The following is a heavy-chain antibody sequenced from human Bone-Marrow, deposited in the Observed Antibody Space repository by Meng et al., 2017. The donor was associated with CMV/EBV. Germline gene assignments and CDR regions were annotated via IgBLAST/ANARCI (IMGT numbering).Heavy chain of an antibody. CDR2: VLYGGNT. D-gene: IGHD1-26*01. CDR1: GGSIRGYY. CDR3: ARGIRSGNMFDT. J-gene: IGHJ5*01. V-gene: IGHV4-59*01. Sequence: SETLSLTCRVSGGSIRGYYWRWIRQSPGKGLEWIGDVLYGGNTNHNPSLKSRVSISADTSKKQVSLKLTSVSAADTAGYFCARGIRSGNMFDTWGHGTLVTVSS.